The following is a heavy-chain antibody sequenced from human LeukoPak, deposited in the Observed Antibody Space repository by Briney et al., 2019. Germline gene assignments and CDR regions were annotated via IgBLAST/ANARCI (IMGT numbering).Heavy chain of an antibody. CDR1: GFTFSSYW. V-gene: IGHV3-74*01. CDR3: AKDLENIVVVPASFDY. CDR2: ISSDGSST. Sequence: GGSLRLSCAASGFTFSSYWMHWVRQAPGKGLVWVSRISSDGSSTGYADSVKGRFTISRDNSKNTLYLQMNSLRAEDTAVYYCAKDLENIVVVPASFDYWGQGTLVTVSS. J-gene: IGHJ4*02. D-gene: IGHD2-2*01.